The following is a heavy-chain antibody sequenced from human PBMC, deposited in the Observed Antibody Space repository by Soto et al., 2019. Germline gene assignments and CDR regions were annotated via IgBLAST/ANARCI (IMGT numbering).Heavy chain of an antibody. Sequence: QVQLVQSGAEVKKPGSSVKVSCKASGGTFSSYGISWLRQAPGQGLEWMGGISPIFGTANYAQKFQGRVTITADESTSTAYMELSSLRSEDTAVYYCAREVVVVPAATLYYYYGMDVWGQGTTVTVSS. D-gene: IGHD2-2*01. CDR2: ISPIFGTA. CDR1: GGTFSSYG. V-gene: IGHV1-69*01. CDR3: AREVVVVPAATLYYYYGMDV. J-gene: IGHJ6*02.